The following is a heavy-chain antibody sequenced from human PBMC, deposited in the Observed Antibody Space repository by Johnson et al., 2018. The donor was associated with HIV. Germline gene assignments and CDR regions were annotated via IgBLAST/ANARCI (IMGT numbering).Heavy chain of an antibody. CDR1: GFAFSSYG. Sequence: QVRLVESGGGVVQPGGSLRLSCAASGFAFSSYGMHWVRQAPGKGLEWVAFIRYDGSNKYYADSVEGRFTISRDNSKNTLYLQMNSLRSEDTSVYYCAKNWGSYGSAIDVWGQGTMVTVSS. CDR3: AKNWGSYGSAIDV. D-gene: IGHD3-10*01. CDR2: IRYDGSNK. J-gene: IGHJ3*01. V-gene: IGHV3-30*02.